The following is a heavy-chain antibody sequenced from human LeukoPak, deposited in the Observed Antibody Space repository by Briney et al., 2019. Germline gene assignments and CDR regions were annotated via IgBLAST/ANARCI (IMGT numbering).Heavy chain of an antibody. Sequence: GGSLRLSCAASGFTFSRYNVNWVRQAPGKGLEWVAIIWYDGSNKYYADSVKGRFTISRDNSRNTLYLQMNSLRAEDTAVYYCAKGGYTNYPDGYYYMDVWGKGTTVTVSS. D-gene: IGHD4-11*01. J-gene: IGHJ6*03. CDR2: IWYDGSNK. CDR1: GFTFSRYN. CDR3: AKGGYTNYPDGYYYMDV. V-gene: IGHV3-33*06.